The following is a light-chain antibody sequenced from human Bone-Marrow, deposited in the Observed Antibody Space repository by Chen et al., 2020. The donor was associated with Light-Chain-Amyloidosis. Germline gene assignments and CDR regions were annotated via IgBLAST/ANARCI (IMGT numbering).Light chain of an antibody. Sequence: QSVLPQPPSESGAPAPKVTISCTGSSSNIGAGYDVHWYQQFPGTAPKLLLFGNNIRPSGVPDRFSGSKSGTSASLAITGLQAEDEADYYCQSYDSSLSGWVFGGGTKLTVL. V-gene: IGLV1-40*01. J-gene: IGLJ3*02. CDR2: GNN. CDR1: SSNIGAGYD. CDR3: QSYDSSLSGWV.